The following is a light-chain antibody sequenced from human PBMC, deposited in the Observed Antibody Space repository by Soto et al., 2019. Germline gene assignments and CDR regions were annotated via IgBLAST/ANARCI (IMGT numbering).Light chain of an antibody. CDR2: LGS. CDR3: MQALQART. J-gene: IGKJ1*01. V-gene: IGKV2-28*01. CDR1: QSLLHRNGRNY. Sequence: DIVMTQSPLSLPVTPGEPASISCRSSQSLLHRNGRNYLDWYLQKPGQSPQLLIYLGSNRASGVPDRFSGSGSGTDFTLKISRVEAEDVGVYYCMQALQARTFGPGTKVDI.